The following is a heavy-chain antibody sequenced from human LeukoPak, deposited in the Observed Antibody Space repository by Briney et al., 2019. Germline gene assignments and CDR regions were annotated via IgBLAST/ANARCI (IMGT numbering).Heavy chain of an antibody. D-gene: IGHD4-23*01. CDR3: ARRGDPDYGGKVSLD. CDR2: ISAYNGNT. Sequence: ASVKVSCKASGYMFTDYGITWVRQAPGQGLEWMGWISAYNGNTNYAQKFQDRVTMTTDTSTSIAYMELRSLRSDDTAVYYCARRGDPDYGGKVSLDWGQGTLVTVSS. CDR1: GYMFTDYG. J-gene: IGHJ4*02. V-gene: IGHV1-18*01.